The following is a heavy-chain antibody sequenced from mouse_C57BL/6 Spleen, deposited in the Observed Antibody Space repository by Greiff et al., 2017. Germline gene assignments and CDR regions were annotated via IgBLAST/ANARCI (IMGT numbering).Heavy chain of an antibody. D-gene: IGHD1-1*01. CDR3: AREDYYGSSRAWFAY. CDR2: IYPRSGNT. CDR1: GYSFTSYG. Sequence: VQLQQSGAELARPGASVKLSCKASGYSFTSYGISWVKQRTGQGLEWIGEIYPRSGNTYYNEKFKGKATLTADKSSSTAYMELRSLTSEDSAVYVCAREDYYGSSRAWFAYWGQGTLVTVSA. V-gene: IGHV1-81*01. J-gene: IGHJ3*01.